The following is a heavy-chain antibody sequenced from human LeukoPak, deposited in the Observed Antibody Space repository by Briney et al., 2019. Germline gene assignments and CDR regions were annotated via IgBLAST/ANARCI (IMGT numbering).Heavy chain of an antibody. J-gene: IGHJ4*02. Sequence: KTSETLSLTCTVSGGSITSNSYSWGWIRQPPGEGLQWIVTLSYTGTNYYNPSRRSRVTMPVATSNNQLSMKLSYVTAADTAVYYCVRLRGGIQLWGDWGQGTLVTVSS. CDR1: GGSITSNSYS. D-gene: IGHD5-18*01. V-gene: IGHV4-39*01. CDR2: LSYTGTN. CDR3: VRLRGGIQLWGD.